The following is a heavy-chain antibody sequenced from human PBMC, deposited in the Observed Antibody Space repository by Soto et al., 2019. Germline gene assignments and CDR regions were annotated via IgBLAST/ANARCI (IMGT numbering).Heavy chain of an antibody. CDR2: VHPDSGGT. Sequence: ASVKVSCKTSGYIFTDHLIHWVRQSPGQGLQWVGWVHPDSGGTNVAQAFQDRVTMTADTSITTAYMDLARLRPDDTAIFYCARGAQGFFPVSGIYFYFDHWGQGTPVTVSA. CDR3: ARGAQGFFPVSGIYFYFDH. D-gene: IGHD3-22*01. CDR1: GYIFTDHL. V-gene: IGHV1-2*02. J-gene: IGHJ4*02.